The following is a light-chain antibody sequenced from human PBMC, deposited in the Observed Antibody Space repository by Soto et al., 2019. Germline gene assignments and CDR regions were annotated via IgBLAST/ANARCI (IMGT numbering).Light chain of an antibody. CDR3: QQYDASPCP. CDR2: GAS. V-gene: IGKV3-20*01. CDR1: QTINYSY. J-gene: IGKJ3*01. Sequence: EIVLTQSPGTLSLSPGERATLSCRASQTINYSYLAWYQQKPGQAPRLLIYGASSRATGIPDRFSGRGSGTDFTLTISRLEPEDFAVYYCQQYDASPCPFGHGTKVDIK.